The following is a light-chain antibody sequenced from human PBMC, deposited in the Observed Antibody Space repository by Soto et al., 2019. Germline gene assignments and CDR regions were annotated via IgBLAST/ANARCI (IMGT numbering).Light chain of an antibody. CDR3: QQLNSYPTT. Sequence: DIQLTQSPSFLSASVGDRVTITCRASQGISSYLAWYQQKPGKAPKLLIYAASTLQSGVPSRFSGSGSGTEFTLTISSLQPADFATYYCQQLNSYPTTFGGGTKVDIK. CDR2: AAS. J-gene: IGKJ4*01. V-gene: IGKV1-9*01. CDR1: QGISSY.